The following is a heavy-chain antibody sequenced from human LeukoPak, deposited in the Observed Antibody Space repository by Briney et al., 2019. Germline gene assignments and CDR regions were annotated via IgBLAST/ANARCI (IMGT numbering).Heavy chain of an antibody. CDR1: GFNFNTYS. V-gene: IGHV3-48*04. Sequence: PGGSLRLSCEASGFNFNTYSMAWVRQAPGKGLEWVSYISSSGSSISYADSVKGRFTISRDNAKNSLYLQMNSLRAEDTAVYYCARWAGAILTDYWGQGTLVTVSS. CDR3: ARWAGAILTDY. J-gene: IGHJ4*02. CDR2: ISSSGSSI. D-gene: IGHD1-26*01.